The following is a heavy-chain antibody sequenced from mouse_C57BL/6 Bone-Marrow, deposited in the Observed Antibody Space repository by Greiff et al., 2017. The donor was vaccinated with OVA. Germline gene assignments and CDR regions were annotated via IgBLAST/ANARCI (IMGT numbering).Heavy chain of an antibody. CDR2: IYPGNSDT. CDR1: GYTFTSYW. D-gene: IGHD1-1*01. V-gene: IGHV1-5*01. J-gene: IGHJ1*03. CDR3: TRGPKYYGSSPWYFDV. Sequence: VQLKESGTVLARPGASVKMSCKTSGYTFTSYWMHWVKQRPGQGLEWIGAIYPGNSDTSYNQKFKGKAKLTAVTSASTAYMELSSLTNEDSAVYYCTRGPKYYGSSPWYFDVWGTGTTVTVSS.